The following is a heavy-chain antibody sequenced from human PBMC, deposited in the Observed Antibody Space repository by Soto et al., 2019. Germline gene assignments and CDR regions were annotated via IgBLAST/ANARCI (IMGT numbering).Heavy chain of an antibody. Sequence: QSQTLSLTCTVSGGSIRSSSYYWGWIRQPPGKGLEWIGSIYYSGSTYYNPSLKSRVTISVDTSKNQFSLKLSSVTAADTAVYYCARHFLVVVPAAIMDNWFDPWGQGTLVTVSS. J-gene: IGHJ5*02. CDR2: IYYSGST. CDR3: ARHFLVVVPAAIMDNWFDP. V-gene: IGHV4-39*01. D-gene: IGHD2-2*01. CDR1: GGSIRSSSYY.